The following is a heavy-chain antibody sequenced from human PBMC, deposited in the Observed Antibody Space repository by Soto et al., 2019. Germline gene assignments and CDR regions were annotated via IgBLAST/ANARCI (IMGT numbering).Heavy chain of an antibody. J-gene: IGHJ6*02. CDR3: ATAPFSGYGSPYYYYGMDV. Sequence: ASVKVSYKASGGTFSSYTISWVRQAPGQGLEWMGRIIPILGIANYAQKFQGRVTITADKSTSTAYMELSSLRSEDTAVYYCATAPFSGYGSPYYYYGMDVWGQGTTVTVSS. D-gene: IGHD5-12*01. V-gene: IGHV1-69*02. CDR1: GGTFSSYT. CDR2: IIPILGIA.